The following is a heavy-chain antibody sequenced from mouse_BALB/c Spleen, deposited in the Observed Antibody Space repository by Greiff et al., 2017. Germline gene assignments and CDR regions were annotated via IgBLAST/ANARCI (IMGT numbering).Heavy chain of an antibody. D-gene: IGHD1-1*01. V-gene: IGHV14-4*02. CDR3: NAYDGSSYYFDY. CDR1: GFNIKDYY. CDR2: IDPENGDT. J-gene: IGHJ2*01. Sequence: VQLKESGAELVRSGASVKLSCTASGFNIKDYYMHWVKQRPEQGLEWIGWIDPENGDTEYAPKFQGKATMTADTSSNTAYLQLSSLTSEDTAVYYCNAYDGSSYYFDYWGQGTTLTVSS.